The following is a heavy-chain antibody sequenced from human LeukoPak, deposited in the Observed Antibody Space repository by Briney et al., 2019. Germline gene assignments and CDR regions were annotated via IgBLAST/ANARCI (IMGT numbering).Heavy chain of an antibody. D-gene: IGHD3-10*01. CDR2: ISGSGTI. CDR3: ARDSGTTGEVKFDP. Sequence: SEALSLTCTVSGGSINSYWSWIWQPAGKGLECIGRISGSGTITYNPALQSRLSISIEKSKNQFSLKLMSVTAADKAVYYCARDSGTTGEVKFDPWGQGTLVTVSS. CDR1: GGSINSY. V-gene: IGHV4-4*07. J-gene: IGHJ5*02.